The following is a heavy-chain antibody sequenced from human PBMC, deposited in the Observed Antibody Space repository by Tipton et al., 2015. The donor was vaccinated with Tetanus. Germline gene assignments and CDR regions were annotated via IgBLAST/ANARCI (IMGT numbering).Heavy chain of an antibody. D-gene: IGHD4-17*01. V-gene: IGHV3-48*01. CDR2: ISSSSSTI. CDR3: ARDRNDYGDYVAGWFDP. CDR1: GFTFSSYG. J-gene: IGHJ5*02. Sequence: QLVQSGGGLVQPGGSLRLSCAASGFTFSSYGMNWVRQAPGKGLEWVSYISSSSSTIYYADSVKGRFTISRDNAKNSLYLQMNSLRAEDTAVYYCARDRNDYGDYVAGWFDPWGQGTLVTVSS.